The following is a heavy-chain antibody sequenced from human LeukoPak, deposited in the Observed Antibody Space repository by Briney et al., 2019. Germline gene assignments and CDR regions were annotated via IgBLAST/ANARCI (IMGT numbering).Heavy chain of an antibody. CDR2: INPNSGGT. J-gene: IGHJ4*02. D-gene: IGHD4-17*01. CDR3: RTDRYGDYGDYIDY. Sequence: GASVKVSCKASGYTFTGYYMHWVRQAPGQGLEWMGWINPNSGGTNYAQKFQGRVTMTRDTSISTAYMEVSRLRSDDTAVYYCRTDRYGDYGDYIDYWGQGTLVTVSS. V-gene: IGHV1-2*02. CDR1: GYTFTGYY.